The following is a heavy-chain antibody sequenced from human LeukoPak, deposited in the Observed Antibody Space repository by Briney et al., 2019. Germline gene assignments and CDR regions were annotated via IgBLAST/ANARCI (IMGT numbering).Heavy chain of an antibody. CDR3: AKQEREMATIGTFDY. CDR1: GFTVSSNY. J-gene: IGHJ4*02. V-gene: IGHV3-53*05. CDR2: IYSGGNT. D-gene: IGHD5-24*01. Sequence: GGSLRLSCTASGFTVSSNYMSWVRQAPGKGLEWVSVIYSGGNTYYADSVKGRFTISRDNSKNTLYLQMNSLRAEDTAVYYCAKQEREMATIGTFDYWGQGTLVTVSS.